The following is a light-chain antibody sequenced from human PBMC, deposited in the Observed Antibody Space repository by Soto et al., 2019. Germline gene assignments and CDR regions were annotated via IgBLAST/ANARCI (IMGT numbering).Light chain of an antibody. Sequence: EIVLTQSPGTLSVSPGERDTLSCRASQSFGGNLAWYQQKPGQPPTLLIYDTSSRAPGVPARFSGSGSGTEFTLTISSLQSEDFAVYYCQQSNNWPLALTFGGGPKVDIK. V-gene: IGKV3-15*01. CDR2: DTS. CDR1: QSFGGN. J-gene: IGKJ4*01. CDR3: QQSNNWPLALT.